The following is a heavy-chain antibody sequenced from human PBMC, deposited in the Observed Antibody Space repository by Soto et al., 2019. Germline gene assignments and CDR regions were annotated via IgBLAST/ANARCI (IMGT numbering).Heavy chain of an antibody. CDR1: GFTFSSYA. D-gene: IGHD4-17*01. Sequence: GGSLRLSCAASGFTFSSYAMSWVRQAPGKGLEWVSAISGSGGSTYYADSVKGRFTISGDNSKNTLYLQMNSLRAEDTAVYYCAKSFSTVAIASGPFDPWGQGTLVTVSS. CDR3: AKSFSTVAIASGPFDP. J-gene: IGHJ5*02. V-gene: IGHV3-23*01. CDR2: ISGSGGST.